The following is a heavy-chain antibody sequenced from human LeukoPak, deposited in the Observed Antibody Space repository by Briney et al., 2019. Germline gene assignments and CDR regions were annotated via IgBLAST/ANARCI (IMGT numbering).Heavy chain of an antibody. CDR3: ARDLITMVRGVIRYYGMDV. CDR2: INPSGGST. Sequence: ASVKVSCEASGYTFTSYYMHWVRQAPGQGLEWMGIINPSGGSTSYAQKFQGRVTMTRDTSTSTVYMELSSLRSEDTAVYYCARDLITMVRGVIRYYGMDVWGKGTTVTVSS. J-gene: IGHJ6*04. CDR1: GYTFTSYY. D-gene: IGHD3-10*01. V-gene: IGHV1-46*01.